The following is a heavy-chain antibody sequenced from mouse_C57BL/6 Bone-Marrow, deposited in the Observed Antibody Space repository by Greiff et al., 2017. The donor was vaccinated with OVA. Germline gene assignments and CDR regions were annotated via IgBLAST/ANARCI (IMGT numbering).Heavy chain of an antibody. D-gene: IGHD1-1*01. V-gene: IGHV1-64*01. Sequence: VQLKPPGAELVKPGASVKLSCKASGYTFTSYWMHWVKPRPGQGLEWIGMIHPNSGSTNYNEKFKSKATLTVDKSSSTAYIQLSSLTSEDSAVYDCASRTTPGCHWYFDVWGRGTTITVSS. J-gene: IGHJ1*03. CDR2: IHPNSGST. CDR1: GYTFTSYW. CDR3: ASRTTPGCHWYFDV.